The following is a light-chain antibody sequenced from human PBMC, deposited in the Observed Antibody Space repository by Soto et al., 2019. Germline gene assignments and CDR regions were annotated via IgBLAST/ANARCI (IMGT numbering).Light chain of an antibody. CDR3: QSYDSSNVV. J-gene: IGLJ2*01. Sequence: NFMLTQPPSVSESPGKTVTISCTRSSGSIASNYVQWYQQRPGSAPTTVIYEDNQRPSGVPDRFSGSIDSSSNSASLTISGLKNEDEADYFCQSYDSSNVVFGGGTKLTVL. CDR1: SGSIASNY. CDR2: EDN. V-gene: IGLV6-57*04.